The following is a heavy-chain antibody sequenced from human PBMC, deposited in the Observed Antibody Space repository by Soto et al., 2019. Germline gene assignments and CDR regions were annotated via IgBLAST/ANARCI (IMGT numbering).Heavy chain of an antibody. J-gene: IGHJ4*02. CDR2: TYHDGTT. Sequence: SETLSLTCAVSGYSISSGYYWLWIRQSPGKGLEWIGSTYHDGTTFYSPSLKSRITLSVDKSNNRFSLNLTSVTAASTAVYFCAREGLPRAFDYWGQGTLVTVSS. CDR3: AREGLPRAFDY. V-gene: IGHV4-38-2*02. CDR1: GYSISSGYY.